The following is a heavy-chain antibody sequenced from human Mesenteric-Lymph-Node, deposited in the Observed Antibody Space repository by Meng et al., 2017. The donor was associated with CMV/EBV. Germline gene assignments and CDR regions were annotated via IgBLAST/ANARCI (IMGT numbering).Heavy chain of an antibody. CDR3: AKDYSGSQN. J-gene: IGHJ4*02. CDR1: GFTFSTFA. CDR2: ISGSGDST. D-gene: IGHD1-26*01. V-gene: IGHV3-23*01. Sequence: RLSCAAAGFTFSTFAMTWVRQAPGKGLEWVSTISGSGDSTYYADSVKGRFTISRDNSRNTLYVHMHSLRVEDTAIYYCAKDYSGSQNWGQGTLVTVSS.